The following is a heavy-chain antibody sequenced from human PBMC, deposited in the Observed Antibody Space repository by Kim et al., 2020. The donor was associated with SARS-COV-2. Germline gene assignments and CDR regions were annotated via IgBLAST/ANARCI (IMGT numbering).Heavy chain of an antibody. CDR3: AKGPLPPAMGYYYYGMDV. D-gene: IGHD2-2*01. Sequence: GGSLRLSCAASGFTFRSYAMTWVRQAPGKGLEWVSGISGSGGSTYYADSVKGRFTISRDNSKNTMYLQMNSLRAEDTAVYYCAKGPLPPAMGYYYYGMDVWGQGTTVTVSS. CDR1: GFTFRSYA. V-gene: IGHV3-23*01. J-gene: IGHJ6*02. CDR2: ISGSGGST.